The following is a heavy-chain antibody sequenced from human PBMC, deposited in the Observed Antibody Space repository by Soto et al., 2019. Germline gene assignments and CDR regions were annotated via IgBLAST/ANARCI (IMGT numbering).Heavy chain of an antibody. J-gene: IGHJ5*02. D-gene: IGHD3-10*01. V-gene: IGHV1-18*01. Sequence: GASVKVSCKASGYTFTSYGISWVRQAPGQGLEWMGWISAYNGNTNYAQKLQGRVTMTTDTSTSTAYMELRSLRSDDTAVYYCARDRPYYYGSGSYDITKSNSWFDPWGQGTLVTVSS. CDR2: ISAYNGNT. CDR3: ARDRPYYYGSGSYDITKSNSWFDP. CDR1: GYTFTSYG.